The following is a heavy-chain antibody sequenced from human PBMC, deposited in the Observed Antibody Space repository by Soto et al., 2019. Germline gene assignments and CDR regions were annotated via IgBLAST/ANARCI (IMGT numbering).Heavy chain of an antibody. V-gene: IGHV4-39*01. CDR3: ARPGYYDDSGYWRSPFDF. Sequence: SETLSLTCTVSGDSISTSHYYWGWIRQPPGKGLEWIGSIYKSGSTYYNPSLKSRVTISVDTSKNQLSLKLSSVTAADTAVYYCARPGYYDDSGYWRSPFDFWGQGTMVTVSS. CDR1: GDSISTSHYY. J-gene: IGHJ3*01. CDR2: IYKSGST. D-gene: IGHD3-22*01.